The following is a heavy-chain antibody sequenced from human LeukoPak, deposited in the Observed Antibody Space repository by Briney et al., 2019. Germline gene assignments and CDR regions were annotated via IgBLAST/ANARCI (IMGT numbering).Heavy chain of an antibody. CDR3: AREDSYDSSGYGFDY. CDR2: ISSSSSYI. Sequence: GGSLRLSCAASGFTFSSYSMNWVRQAPGKGLEWVSSISSSSSYIYYADSVKGRFTISRDNAKNSLYLQMNSLRAEDTAVYYCAREDSYDSSGYGFDYWGQGTLVTVSS. V-gene: IGHV3-21*01. J-gene: IGHJ4*02. CDR1: GFTFSSYS. D-gene: IGHD3-22*01.